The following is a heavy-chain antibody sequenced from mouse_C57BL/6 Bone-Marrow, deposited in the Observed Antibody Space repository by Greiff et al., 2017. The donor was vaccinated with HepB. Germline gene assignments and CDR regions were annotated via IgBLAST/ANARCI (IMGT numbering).Heavy chain of an antibody. CDR1: GYTFTSYW. CDR3: ARQLKLRAAMDY. J-gene: IGHJ4*01. V-gene: IGHV1-50*01. CDR2: IDPSDSYT. Sequence: QVQLQQPGAELVKPGASVKLSCKASGYTFTSYWMQWVKQRPGQGLEWIGEIDPSDSYTNYNQKFKGKATLTVDKSSSTAYMQLNSLTSEDSAVYYGARQLKLRAAMDYWGWGTAVTVSS. D-gene: IGHD3-2*02.